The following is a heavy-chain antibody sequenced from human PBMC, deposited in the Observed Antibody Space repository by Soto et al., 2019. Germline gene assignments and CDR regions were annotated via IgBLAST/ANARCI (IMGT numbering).Heavy chain of an antibody. CDR3: ARDRAGYYSHFVY. D-gene: IGHD3-22*01. J-gene: IGHJ4*02. V-gene: IGHV1-69*01. CDR2: IMPFFGSG. Sequence: QVYLVQSGAEVKKPGSSVKVSCKALRGTFTNYAFSWVRQAPGQGLEWMGGIMPFFGSGNYAQKFQGRINITADEPTSSVYLELTSQRYEDTAVYYCARDRAGYYSHFVYWGQGTLVTVSS. CDR1: RGTFTNYA.